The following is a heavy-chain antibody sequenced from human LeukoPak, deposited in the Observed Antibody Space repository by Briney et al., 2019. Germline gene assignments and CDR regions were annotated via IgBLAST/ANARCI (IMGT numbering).Heavy chain of an antibody. D-gene: IGHD3-10*01. V-gene: IGHV3-72*01. CDR2: SRNKSNSYNT. Sequence: GGSLRVSCAASGFTFSDHYMDWVRQAPGKGLEWVGRSRNKSNSYNTTFGESVKGRFTISRDESENSLYLQLNSLKTEDTGVYYCVRLSRGAMNYYMDVWGKGTTVTISS. CDR3: VRLSRGAMNYYMDV. CDR1: GFTFSDHY. J-gene: IGHJ6*03.